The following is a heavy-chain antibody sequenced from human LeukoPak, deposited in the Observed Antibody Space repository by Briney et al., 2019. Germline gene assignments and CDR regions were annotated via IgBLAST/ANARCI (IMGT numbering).Heavy chain of an antibody. D-gene: IGHD1-26*01. CDR1: GFTFSSYE. J-gene: IGHJ4*02. CDR2: ISSSGSTI. Sequence: GGSLRLSCAASGFTFSSYEMNWVRQAPGKGLEWVSYISSSGSTIYYADSVKGRFTISRDNAKNSLFLQMNSLRAEDSAVYYCARDKVVGATTLDYWGQGTLVTVSS. V-gene: IGHV3-48*03. CDR3: ARDKVVGATTLDY.